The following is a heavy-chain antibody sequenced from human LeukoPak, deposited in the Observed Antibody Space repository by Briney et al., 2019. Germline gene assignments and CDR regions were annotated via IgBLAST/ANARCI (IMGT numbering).Heavy chain of an antibody. CDR1: GFTFSSYE. V-gene: IGHV3-48*03. D-gene: IGHD3-10*02. CDR2: ITPSGTTI. Sequence: GGSLRLSCAASGFTFSSYEMNWVRQAPGKGLEWVSYITPSGTTIYYADSVKGRFTISRDNAKNSLYLQMNSLRAEDTAVYYCAELGITMIGGVWGKGTTVTISS. J-gene: IGHJ6*04. CDR3: AELGITMIGGV.